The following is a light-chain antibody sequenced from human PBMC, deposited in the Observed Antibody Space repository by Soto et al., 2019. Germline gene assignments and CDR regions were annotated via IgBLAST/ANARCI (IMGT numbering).Light chain of an antibody. J-gene: IGKJ1*01. V-gene: IGKV2-28*01. CDR2: LGS. CDR3: MHALQIRVE. CDR1: QSLLHSDGYNY. Sequence: DIVMTQFPLSLSVTPGEPASISCRSSQSLLHSDGYNYLDWYVQKPGQSPQLLIYLGSNRASGVHDRLSGSGSGTDFTLKISRVEAEDVGVYYCMHALQIRVEVGQVTKVEIK.